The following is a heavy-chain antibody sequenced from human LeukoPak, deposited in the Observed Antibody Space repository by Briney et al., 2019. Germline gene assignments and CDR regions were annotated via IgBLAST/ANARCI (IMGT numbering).Heavy chain of an antibody. Sequence: GASVKVSCKASGYTFTSYYMHWVRQAPGQGLEWMGIINPSGGTRTYVQKFQGRVTMTSDTSTSSITMELSSLRSEDTAVYYCARALAPYGSGSYAFDYWGQGTLVTVSS. CDR3: ARALAPYGSGSYAFDY. J-gene: IGHJ4*02. CDR2: INPSGGTR. CDR1: GYTFTSYY. V-gene: IGHV1-46*01. D-gene: IGHD3-10*01.